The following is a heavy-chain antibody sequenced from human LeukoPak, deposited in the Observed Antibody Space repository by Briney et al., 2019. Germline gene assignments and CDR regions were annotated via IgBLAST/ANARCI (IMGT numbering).Heavy chain of an antibody. Sequence: PGGSLRPSCAASGFTFSTYGMHWVRQAPGKGLEWVAFIRYDGSNKYYGDSVKGRFTISRDNSKNTLYLQMNSLRAEDTAVYYRAKAGSSSWDAFDYWGQGTLVTVSS. J-gene: IGHJ4*02. D-gene: IGHD6-13*01. V-gene: IGHV3-30*02. CDR3: AKAGSSSWDAFDY. CDR2: IRYDGSNK. CDR1: GFTFSTYG.